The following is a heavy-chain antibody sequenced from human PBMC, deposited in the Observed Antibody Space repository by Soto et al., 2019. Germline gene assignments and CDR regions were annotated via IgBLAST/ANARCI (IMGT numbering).Heavy chain of an antibody. J-gene: IGHJ6*02. D-gene: IGHD3-3*01. Sequence: PGGSLRLSCTASGFAFSNAWMSWVRQAPGKGLEWVGRIKSKSDGGTTDYAAPVKGRFSISRDDSKKTLDLQMNSLKSEDTAVYYCTTACIKRITTSGVLTGYGMDVWGQGTTVTVSS. CDR3: TTACIKRITTSGVLTGYGMDV. CDR1: GFAFSNAW. CDR2: IKSKSDGGTT. V-gene: IGHV3-15*01.